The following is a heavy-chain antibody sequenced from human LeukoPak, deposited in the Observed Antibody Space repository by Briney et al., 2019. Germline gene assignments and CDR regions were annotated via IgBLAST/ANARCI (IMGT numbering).Heavy chain of an antibody. CDR1: GLTFSSYA. D-gene: IGHD1-26*01. CDR3: AKVLLVGATKDAHDY. Sequence: GGSLRLSCVVSGLTFSSYAMHWVRQAPGKGLEWVAVASYDGSDKFYADSVKGRFTISRDNSKNTLYLQMNSLRAEDTAVYYCAKVLLVGATKDAHDYWGQGTLVTVSS. J-gene: IGHJ4*02. CDR2: ASYDGSDK. V-gene: IGHV3-30-3*01.